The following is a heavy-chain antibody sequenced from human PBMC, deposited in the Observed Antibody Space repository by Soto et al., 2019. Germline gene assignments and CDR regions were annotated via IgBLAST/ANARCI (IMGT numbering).Heavy chain of an antibody. V-gene: IGHV1-69*13. CDR2: IIPIFGTA. CDR3: ASNQLPNQYGDDFDI. D-gene: IGHD2-2*01. Sequence: ASVKVSCKASGGTFSSYAISWVRQAPGQGLEWMGGIIPIFGTANYAQKFQGRVTIAADESTSTAYMELSSLRSEDTAVYYCASNQLPNQYGDDFDIWGQGTMVTVSS. CDR1: GGTFSSYA. J-gene: IGHJ3*02.